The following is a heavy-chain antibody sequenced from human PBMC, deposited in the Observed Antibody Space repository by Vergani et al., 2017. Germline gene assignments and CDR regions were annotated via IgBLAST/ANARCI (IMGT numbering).Heavy chain of an antibody. CDR1: GFTFSSYA. J-gene: IGHJ4*02. CDR2: ISGSGGST. V-gene: IGHV3-23*01. Sequence: EVQLLESGGGLVQPGGSLRLSCAASGFTFSSYAMSWVRQAPGKGLEWVSAISGSGGSTYYADSVKGRFTISRDNSKNTLYLQMNSLRDEDTAVYYCAKDLRSDSRSIVVVPAAIGYWGQGTLVTVSS. D-gene: IGHD2-2*01. CDR3: AKDLRSDSRSIVVVPAAIGY.